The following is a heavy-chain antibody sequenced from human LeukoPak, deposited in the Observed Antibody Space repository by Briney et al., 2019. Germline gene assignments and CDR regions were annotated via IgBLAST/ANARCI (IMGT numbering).Heavy chain of an antibody. CDR2: INHSGST. J-gene: IGHJ6*02. CDR3: ARDRPSGYDSPTNYGMDV. Sequence: SETLSLTCAVYGGSFSGYYWSWIRQPPGKGLEWIGEINHSGSTNYNPSLKSRVTISVDTSKNQFSLKPSSVTAADTAVYYCARDRPSGYDSPTNYGMDVWGQGTTVTVSS. CDR1: GGSFSGYY. D-gene: IGHD5-12*01. V-gene: IGHV4-34*01.